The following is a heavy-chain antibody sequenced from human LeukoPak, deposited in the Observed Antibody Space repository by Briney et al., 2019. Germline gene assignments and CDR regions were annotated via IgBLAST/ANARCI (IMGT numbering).Heavy chain of an antibody. J-gene: IGHJ6*02. CDR3: AKSLKAVLRYFDWLLSVYGMDV. Sequence: GGSLRLSCAASGFTFSDSWMTWVRQAPGKGLEWVANIKHDEREEYYADSVKGRFTISRDNSKNTLYLQMNSLRAEDTAVYYCAKSLKAVLRYFDWLLSVYGMDVWGQGTTVTVSS. CDR1: GFTFSDSW. CDR2: IKHDEREE. V-gene: IGHV3-7*03. D-gene: IGHD3-9*01.